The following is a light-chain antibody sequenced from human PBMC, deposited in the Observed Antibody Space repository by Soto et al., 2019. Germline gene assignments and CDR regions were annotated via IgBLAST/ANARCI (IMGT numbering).Light chain of an antibody. CDR1: QTVSRY. V-gene: IGKV3-11*01. CDR2: YAS. Sequence: VLTQSPATLSWSPGERATLSCRASQTVSRYLAWYQQKPGQAPRLLIYYASNRASGIPARFSGSGSGTDYPHTSSSLQPEHFAVYYCQQRSTWPLFTFGGGTKVEI. J-gene: IGKJ4*01. CDR3: QQRSTWPLFT.